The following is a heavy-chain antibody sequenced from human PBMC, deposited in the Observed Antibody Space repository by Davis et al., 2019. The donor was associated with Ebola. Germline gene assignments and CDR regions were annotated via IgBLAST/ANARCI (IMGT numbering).Heavy chain of an antibody. D-gene: IGHD1-26*01. V-gene: IGHV3-7*03. Sequence: GESLKISCAASGFSLSNYWMAWVRQAPGKGPEWVANIKPDGSDKNHVDSVKGRFTISRDNEKNSLFLLMNTLRAEDTAVYYCARDVVGALDYWGLGTQVTVSS. J-gene: IGHJ4*02. CDR2: IKPDGSDK. CDR3: ARDVVGALDY. CDR1: GFSLSNYW.